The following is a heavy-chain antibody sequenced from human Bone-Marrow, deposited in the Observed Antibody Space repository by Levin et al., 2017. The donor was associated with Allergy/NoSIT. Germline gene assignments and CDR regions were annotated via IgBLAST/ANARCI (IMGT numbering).Heavy chain of an antibody. CDR3: ATGAGGSYRYYAMDV. Sequence: GGSLRLSCTVSGFSFGTYPMHWVRQAPGKGLEWVAVISDDGSHKSYGDSVKGRFIISTDNSKSTVYLEMISLTAEDTAVYFCATGAGGSYRYYAMDVWGQGTTVTVSS. J-gene: IGHJ6*02. V-gene: IGHV3-30*04. CDR2: ISDDGSHK. D-gene: IGHD3-16*02. CDR1: GFSFGTYP.